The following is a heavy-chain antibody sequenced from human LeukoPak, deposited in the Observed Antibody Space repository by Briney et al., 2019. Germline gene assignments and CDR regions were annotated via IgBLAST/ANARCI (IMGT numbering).Heavy chain of an antibody. V-gene: IGHV3-74*01. D-gene: IGHD3-22*01. CDR2: IYSGGRT. CDR1: GFTVSSNW. CDR3: ARAPSEIGGYYPEYFRH. Sequence: GGSLRLSCAASGFTVSSNWMHWVRQAPGKGLEWVSRIYSGGRTNYADSVKGRFTISRDNAKNTVSLQMNSLRAEDTGVYYCARAPSEIGGYYPEYFRHWGQGTLVTVSS. J-gene: IGHJ1*01.